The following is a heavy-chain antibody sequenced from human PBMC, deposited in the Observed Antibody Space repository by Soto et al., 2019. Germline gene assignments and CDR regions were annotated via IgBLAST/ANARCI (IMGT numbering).Heavy chain of an antibody. CDR3: ASDRHCSSTSCYLDYYYGMDV. D-gene: IGHD2-2*01. CDR1: GYTFTSYG. Sequence: QVQLVQSGAEVKKPGASVKVSCKASGYTFTSYGISWVRQAPGQGLEWMGWISAYNGNTNYAQKLQGRVTMTTDTSTSTAYMELSRLRSDDTAVYYCASDRHCSSTSCYLDYYYGMDVWGQGTTVTVSS. J-gene: IGHJ6*02. CDR2: ISAYNGNT. V-gene: IGHV1-18*04.